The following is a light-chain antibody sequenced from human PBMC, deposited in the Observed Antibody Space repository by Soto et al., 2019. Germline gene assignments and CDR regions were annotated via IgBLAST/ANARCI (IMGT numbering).Light chain of an antibody. CDR3: QQSYTTPT. CDR2: FAS. CDR1: QSISTA. J-gene: IGKJ4*01. Sequence: DFLLTQSPSSLPASVGDRVTITCRARQSISTALNWYQQKPGKAPRLLIYFASNLQSGVPPRFSGSGSGTEFTLSINSLQPEDFATYFCQQSYTTPTFGGGTRVEVE. V-gene: IGKV1-39*01.